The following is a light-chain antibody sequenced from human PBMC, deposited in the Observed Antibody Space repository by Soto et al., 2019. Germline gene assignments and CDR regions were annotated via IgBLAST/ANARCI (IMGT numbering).Light chain of an antibody. CDR1: QSINSH. Sequence: DIQMTQSPSSLSASVEDTVTITCRASQSINSHLNWYQQKPGKAPNLLIYTASSLQSGVPSRFSGSGSGTDLTLTISSLQPEDFATYYSQQSYSTPITFGQGTRLDIK. J-gene: IGKJ5*01. CDR3: QQSYSTPIT. CDR2: TAS. V-gene: IGKV1-39*01.